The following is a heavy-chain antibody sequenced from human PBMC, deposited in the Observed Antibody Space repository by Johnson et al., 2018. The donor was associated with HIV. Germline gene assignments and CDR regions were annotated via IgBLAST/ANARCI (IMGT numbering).Heavy chain of an antibody. CDR1: GFTFSSYP. Sequence: QVQLVESGGGLVQPGGSLRLSCAASGFTFSSYPMHWVRQAPGKGLEWVAVISSDGSKKYYVDSVKGRFTISRDNSKNPLFLQMNSLRAEATAVYYCARERAYSGSYSGAFDIWGQGTMVTVSS. CDR2: ISSDGSKK. V-gene: IGHV3-30*14. J-gene: IGHJ3*02. D-gene: IGHD1-26*01. CDR3: ARERAYSGSYSGAFDI.